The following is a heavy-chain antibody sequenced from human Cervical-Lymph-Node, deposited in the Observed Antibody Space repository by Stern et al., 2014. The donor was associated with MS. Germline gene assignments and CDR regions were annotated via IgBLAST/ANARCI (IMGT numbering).Heavy chain of an antibody. CDR1: GYTFTSYA. CDR2: INAGNGNT. D-gene: IGHD3-10*01. J-gene: IGHJ4*02. CDR3: ARDWNGSGSYYFNY. Sequence: VQLVQSGAEVKKPGASVKVSCKASGYTFTSYAMHWVRQAPGQRLEWMGWINAGNGNTKYSQKFQGRVTITRDTSASTAYMELSSLRSEDTAVYYCARDWNGSGSYYFNYWGQGTLVTVSS. V-gene: IGHV1-3*01.